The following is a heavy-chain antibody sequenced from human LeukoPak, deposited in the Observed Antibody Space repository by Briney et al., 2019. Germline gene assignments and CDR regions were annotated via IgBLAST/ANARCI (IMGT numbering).Heavy chain of an antibody. CDR3: ARDVPYYDILTGYYPDRFDY. V-gene: IGHV1-18*01. Sequence: ASVKVSCKASGYTFTSYGISWVRQAPGQGLEWMGWISAYNGNTNYAQKLQGRVTMTTDTSTSTAYMELRSLRSDDTAVYYCARDVPYYDILTGYYPDRFDYWGRGTLVTVSS. D-gene: IGHD3-9*01. CDR1: GYTFTSYG. CDR2: ISAYNGNT. J-gene: IGHJ4*02.